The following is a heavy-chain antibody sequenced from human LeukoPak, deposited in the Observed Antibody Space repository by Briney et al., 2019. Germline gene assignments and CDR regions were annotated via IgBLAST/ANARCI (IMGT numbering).Heavy chain of an antibody. D-gene: IGHD2-15*01. CDR1: GFTFSNYA. J-gene: IGHJ4*02. Sequence: GGSLRLSCAASGFTFSNYAMSWVRQAPGKGLEWIAYISRDSGIKYYADSVRGRFTISRDNAKSSLYLQMHSLRAEDTAVYYCVRDNPRCCGVVPANIDDYWGQGTLVTVSS. CDR2: ISRDSGIK. V-gene: IGHV3-48*01. CDR3: VRDNPRCCGVVPANIDDY.